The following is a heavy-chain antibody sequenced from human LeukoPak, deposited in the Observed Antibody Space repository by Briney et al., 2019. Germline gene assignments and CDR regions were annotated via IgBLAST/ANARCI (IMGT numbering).Heavy chain of an antibody. V-gene: IGHV4-39*01. CDR3: ARAGLYYYGSGSYHTARRYMDV. J-gene: IGHJ6*03. Sequence: PSETLSLTCTVSGGSISSSSYYWGWIRQPPGKGLEWIGSIYYSGSTYYNPSLKSRVTISVDTSKNQFSLKLSSVTAADTAVYYCARAGLYYYGSGSYHTARRYMDVWGKGTTVTVSS. CDR1: GGSISSSSYY. CDR2: IYYSGST. D-gene: IGHD3-10*01.